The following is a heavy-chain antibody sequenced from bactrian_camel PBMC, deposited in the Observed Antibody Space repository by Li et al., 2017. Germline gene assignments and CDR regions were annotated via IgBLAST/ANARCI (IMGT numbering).Heavy chain of an antibody. Sequence: HVQLVESGGGSVQAGGSLSLSCVVSGKSIKNNCMGWFRQTPVKGREGVASAYIGVDTSGDGVTHYADSVKDRFAISQDVAKNTVYLHMNRLKPEDTAMYYCSTAAEYSNYGVTFAYWGPGTQVTVS. CDR3: STAAEYSNYGVTFAY. CDR1: GKSIKNNC. D-gene: IGHD4*01. CDR2: YIGVDTSGDGVT. V-gene: IGHV3S1*01. J-gene: IGHJ6*01.